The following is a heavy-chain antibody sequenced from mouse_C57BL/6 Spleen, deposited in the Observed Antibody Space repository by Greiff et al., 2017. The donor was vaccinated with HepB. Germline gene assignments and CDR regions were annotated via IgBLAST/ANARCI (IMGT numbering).Heavy chain of an antibody. CDR3: ARGELGQAMDY. Sequence: VQLQESGAELARPGASVKLSCKASGYTFTSYGISWVKQRTGQGLEWIGEIYPRSGNTYYNEKFKGKATLTADKSSSTAYMELRSLTSEDSAVYFCARGELGQAMDYWGQGTSVTVSS. D-gene: IGHD4-1*01. J-gene: IGHJ4*01. V-gene: IGHV1-81*01. CDR1: GYTFTSYG. CDR2: IYPRSGNT.